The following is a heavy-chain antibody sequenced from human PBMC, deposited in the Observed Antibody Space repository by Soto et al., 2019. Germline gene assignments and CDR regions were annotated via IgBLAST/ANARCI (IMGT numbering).Heavy chain of an antibody. Sequence: ASVKVSCKASGYTFSSYDINWVRQATLQVLEWMGWMNPSSGHAGYAQKFQGRVTMTRDTAISTAYMELSSLKSEDTAVYFCARGRGVNLVRGWGKGKLVTVSS. CDR2: MNPSSGHA. J-gene: IGHJ4*02. D-gene: IGHD3-10*01. V-gene: IGHV1-8*01. CDR3: ARGRGVNLVRG. CDR1: GYTFSSYD.